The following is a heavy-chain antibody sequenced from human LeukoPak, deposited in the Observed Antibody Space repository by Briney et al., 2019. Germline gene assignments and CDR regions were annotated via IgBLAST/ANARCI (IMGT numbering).Heavy chain of an antibody. J-gene: IGHJ4*02. V-gene: IGHV3-21*01. Sequence: SVKGRFTISRDNAKDSLYLQMNSLRAEDTAVYYCKGGVSGGNLTDYWGQGTLVTVSS. CDR3: KGGVSGGNLTDY. D-gene: IGHD4-23*01.